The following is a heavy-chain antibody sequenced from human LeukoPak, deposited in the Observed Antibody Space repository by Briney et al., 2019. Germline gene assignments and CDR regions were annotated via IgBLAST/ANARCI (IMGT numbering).Heavy chain of an antibody. CDR2: IRYDGSNK. Sequence: PGGSLRLSCAASGFTFSSYGMHWVRQAPGKGLEWVAFIRYDGSNKYYADSVKGRFTISRDNSKNTLYLQMNSLRAEDTAVYYCAKELDYYGSAREYYFDYWGQGTLVTVSS. D-gene: IGHD3-10*01. J-gene: IGHJ4*02. CDR3: AKELDYYGSAREYYFDY. V-gene: IGHV3-30*02. CDR1: GFTFSSYG.